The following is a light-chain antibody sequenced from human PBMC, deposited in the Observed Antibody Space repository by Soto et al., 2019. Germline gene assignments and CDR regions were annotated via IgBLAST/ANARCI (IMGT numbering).Light chain of an antibody. J-gene: IGLJ1*01. CDR3: AAWDDNRDGYV. Sequence: QSVLTQPPSVSGAPRQRVTISCSGSTPNIGKNAVNWYQQLPGKAPKLVIYHNDLRPSGVSHRFSGSKSGTSASLAISGLQADDEAAYYCAAWDDNRDGYVFGTGTKVTVL. V-gene: IGLV1-36*01. CDR1: TPNIGKNA. CDR2: HND.